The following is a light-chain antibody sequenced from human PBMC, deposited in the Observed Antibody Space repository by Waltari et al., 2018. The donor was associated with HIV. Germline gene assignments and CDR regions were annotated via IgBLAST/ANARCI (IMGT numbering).Light chain of an antibody. CDR2: DVS. CDR1: SFDINVYQS. J-gene: IGLJ1*01. Sequence: QSTLTQPASVSGSPGPSVTISCTGISFDINVYQSFSWYQQHPGKALKLLIYDVSKRPSGVSHRFSGSKSSHTASLTISGLRAEDEADYYCSSYTTTSTLYVFGTGTKVTV. CDR3: SSYTTTSTLYV. V-gene: IGLV2-14*03.